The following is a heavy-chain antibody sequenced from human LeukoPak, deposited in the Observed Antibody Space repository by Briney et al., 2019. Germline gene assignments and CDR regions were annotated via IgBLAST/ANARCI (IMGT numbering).Heavy chain of an antibody. D-gene: IGHD3-10*01. J-gene: IGHJ5*02. V-gene: IGHV3-30*02. CDR2: IRYDGSTK. CDR3: ARSSWFGEEGFDP. CDR1: GFSFS. Sequence: GGSLRLSCAAPGFSFSMHWVRQAPGRGLEWVAFIRYDGSTKYYADSVKGRFTISRDNSKNTLYLQMNSLRAEDTAVYYCARSSWFGEEGFDPWGQGTLVTVSS.